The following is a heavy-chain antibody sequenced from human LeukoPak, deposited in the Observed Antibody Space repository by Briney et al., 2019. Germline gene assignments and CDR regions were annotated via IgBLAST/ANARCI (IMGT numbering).Heavy chain of an antibody. V-gene: IGHV3-74*01. D-gene: IGHD4-17*01. J-gene: IGHJ4*02. CDR1: GFTFSSYW. CDR2: INSDGSST. CDR3: ARYGDYEEYDY. Sequence: GGSLRLSCAASGFTFSSYWMHWARQAPGKGLVWVSRINSDGSSTSYADSVKGRFTISRDNAKNTLYLQMNSLRAEDTAVYYCARYGDYEEYDYWGQGTLVTVSS.